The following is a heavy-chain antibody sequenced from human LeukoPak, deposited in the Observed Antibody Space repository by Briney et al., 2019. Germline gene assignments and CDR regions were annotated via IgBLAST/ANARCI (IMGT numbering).Heavy chain of an antibody. CDR2: IYYSGST. Sequence: PSETLSLTCTVSGSSISSYYWSWIRQPPGKGLEWIGYIYYSGSTNYNPSLKSRVTISVDTSKNQFSLKLSSVTAADTAVYYCARGALGAFDIWGQGTMVTVSS. CDR1: GSSISSYY. V-gene: IGHV4-59*01. CDR3: ARGALGAFDI. D-gene: IGHD1-26*01. J-gene: IGHJ3*02.